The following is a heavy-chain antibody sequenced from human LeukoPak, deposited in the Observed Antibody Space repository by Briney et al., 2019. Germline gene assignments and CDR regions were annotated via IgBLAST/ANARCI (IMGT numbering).Heavy chain of an antibody. Sequence: PGGSLRLSCAASGFTFSSYAMHWVRQAPGKGLEWVAVISYDGSNKYYADSVKGRFTISRDNSKNTLYLQMNSLRAEDTAVYYCASNMATIPYWGQGTLVTVSS. V-gene: IGHV3-30-3*01. CDR3: ASNMATIPY. J-gene: IGHJ4*02. CDR1: GFTFSSYA. CDR2: ISYDGSNK. D-gene: IGHD5-24*01.